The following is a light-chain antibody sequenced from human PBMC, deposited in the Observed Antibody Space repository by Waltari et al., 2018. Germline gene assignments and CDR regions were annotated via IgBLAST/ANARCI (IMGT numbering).Light chain of an antibody. Sequence: EIVLTQSPGTLSLSPGERATLSCRASQSVSSSYLAWYQHKPGQAPRLLIYGTSSRATGIPDRFSGSGSGTDFTLTISRLEPEDFAVYYCQQYGSSPLYTFGQGTKLEIK. CDR1: QSVSSSY. CDR3: QQYGSSPLYT. J-gene: IGKJ2*01. CDR2: GTS. V-gene: IGKV3-20*01.